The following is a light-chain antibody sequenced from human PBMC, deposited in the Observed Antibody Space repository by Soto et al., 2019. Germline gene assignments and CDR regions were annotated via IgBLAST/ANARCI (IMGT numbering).Light chain of an antibody. V-gene: IGLV2-14*01. CDR2: DVS. CDR3: SSYTSSSTLFYV. Sequence: QSVLTQPASVSGSPGQSITISCTRTSSDVGGYNYVSWYQQHPGKAPKLMIYDVSNRPSGVSNRFSGSKSGNTASLTISGLQAEDEADYYCSSYTSSSTLFYVFGTGTKVTVL. J-gene: IGLJ1*01. CDR1: SSDVGGYNY.